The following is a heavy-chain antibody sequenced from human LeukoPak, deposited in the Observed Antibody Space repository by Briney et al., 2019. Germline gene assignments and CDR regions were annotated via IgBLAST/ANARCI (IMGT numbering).Heavy chain of an antibody. CDR2: IIPIFGTA. D-gene: IGHD6-19*01. Sequence: GASVKVSCKASGGTFSSYAISWVRQASGQGLEWMGGIIPIFGTANYAQKFQGRVTITADESTSTAYMELSSLRSEDTAVYYCAREAVAGNFDYWGQGTLVTVSS. V-gene: IGHV1-69*13. CDR1: GGTFSSYA. CDR3: AREAVAGNFDY. J-gene: IGHJ4*02.